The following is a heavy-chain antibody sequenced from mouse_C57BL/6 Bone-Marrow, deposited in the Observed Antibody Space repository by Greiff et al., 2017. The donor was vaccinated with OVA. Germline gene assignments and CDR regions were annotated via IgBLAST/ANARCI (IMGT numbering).Heavy chain of an antibody. V-gene: IGHV1-82*01. CDR1: GYAFSSSW. D-gene: IGHD2-4*01. CDR2: IYPGDGDT. J-gene: IGHJ2*01. CDR3: ARRKIYYDYGYFDY. Sequence: QVQLQQSGPELVKPGASVKISCKASGYAFSSSWMNWVKQRPGKGLEWIGRIYPGDGDTNYNGKFKGKATLTADKSSSTAYMQLSSLTSEDAAVYFCARRKIYYDYGYFDYWGQGTTLTVSS.